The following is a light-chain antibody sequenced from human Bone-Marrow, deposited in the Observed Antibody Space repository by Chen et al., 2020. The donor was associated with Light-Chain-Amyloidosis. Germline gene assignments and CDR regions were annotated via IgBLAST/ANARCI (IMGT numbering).Light chain of an antibody. CDR3: QVWDRSSDRPV. Sequence: SYVLTQPSSVSVAPGQTAPIACGGNNIGSTSVHWYQQPPGQAPLLVVYDDSDRPSGIPRRLSGSNSGNTGTLTISRVEAGDEADYYCQVWDRSSDRPVFGGGTKLTVL. J-gene: IGLJ3*02. CDR2: DDS. CDR1: NIGSTS. V-gene: IGLV3-21*02.